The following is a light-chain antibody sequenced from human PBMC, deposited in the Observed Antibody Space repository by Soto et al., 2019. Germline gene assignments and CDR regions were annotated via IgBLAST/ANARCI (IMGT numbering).Light chain of an antibody. CDR3: SSYTSSSTLNV. J-gene: IGLJ1*01. Sequence: QSALTQPASVSGSPGQSITISCTGTSSDVGGYNYVSWYQQHPGKAPKLMIYEVSNRPSGVSNRFSGSKSGNTASLPISGLQAEDAADYYCSSYTSSSTLNVFGTGTKVTVL. V-gene: IGLV2-14*01. CDR1: SSDVGGYNY. CDR2: EVS.